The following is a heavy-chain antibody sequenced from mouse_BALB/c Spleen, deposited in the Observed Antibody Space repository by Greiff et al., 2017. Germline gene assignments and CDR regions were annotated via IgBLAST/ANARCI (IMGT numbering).Heavy chain of an antibody. CDR2: ISSGGSYT. D-gene: IGHD1-1*01. Sequence: EVKLMESGGGLVKPGGSLKLSCAASGFTFSSYAMSWVRQSPEKRLEWVAEISSGGSYTYYPDTVTGRFTISRDNAKNTLYLEMSSLRSEDTAMYYCARRFITTSGYYFDYWGQGTTLTVSS. V-gene: IGHV5-9-4*01. CDR1: GFTFSSYA. CDR3: ARRFITTSGYYFDY. J-gene: IGHJ2*01.